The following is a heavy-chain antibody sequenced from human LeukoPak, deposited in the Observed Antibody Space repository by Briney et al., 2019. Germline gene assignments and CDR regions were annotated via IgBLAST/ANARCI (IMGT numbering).Heavy chain of an antibody. D-gene: IGHD2-21*02. V-gene: IGHV3-23*01. Sequence: GGSLRLSCVASGLTASSYAMSWVRRAPGKGLEWVSGISGSGTTTYYAASVKGRFTISRDNSKDTLYLQMNSLRAEDTAVYYCTKGVTLFDYWGQGTLVTVSS. CDR1: GLTASSYA. CDR3: TKGVTLFDY. J-gene: IGHJ4*02. CDR2: ISGSGTTT.